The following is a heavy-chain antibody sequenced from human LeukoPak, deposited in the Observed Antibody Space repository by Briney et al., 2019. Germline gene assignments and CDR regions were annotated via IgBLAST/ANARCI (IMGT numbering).Heavy chain of an antibody. J-gene: IGHJ4*02. Sequence: SETLSLTCAVYGGSFSGYYWSWIRQPPGKGLEWIGEINHSGSTNYNPSLKSRVTISVDTSKNQFSPKLSSVTAADTAVYYCARGTYSSNAPGSFYFDYWGQGTLVTVSS. CDR2: INHSGST. D-gene: IGHD6-13*01. CDR3: ARGTYSSNAPGSFYFDY. V-gene: IGHV4-34*01. CDR1: GGSFSGYY.